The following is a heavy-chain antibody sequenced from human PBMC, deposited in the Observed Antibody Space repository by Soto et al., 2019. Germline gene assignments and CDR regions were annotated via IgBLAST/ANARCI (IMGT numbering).Heavy chain of an antibody. Sequence: SVKVSCKASRVAFSKFIVTWVRQAPGLGLEWVGGIIPIFGTANYAQKFQGRVTITADESTSTSYMEVNNLRSEDTAVYYCAKVRYSSPMGYYYGMDVWGQGTTVTSP. J-gene: IGHJ6*02. D-gene: IGHD6-19*01. CDR3: AKVRYSSPMGYYYGMDV. CDR1: RVAFSKFI. V-gene: IGHV1-69*13. CDR2: IIPIFGTA.